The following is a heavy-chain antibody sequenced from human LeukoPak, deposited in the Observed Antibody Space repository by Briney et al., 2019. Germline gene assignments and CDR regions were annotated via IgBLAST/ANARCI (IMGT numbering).Heavy chain of an antibody. CDR2: SYSSSTT. CDR1: GFTFSSYW. Sequence: PGGSLRLSCAASGFTFSSYWMSWVRQAPGKGLDWLAVSYSSSTTYHADSVKGRFTISRDNSNNIVYLQMSSLRAEDTAVYYCATYSGATGGSDYWGQGTLVTVSS. J-gene: IGHJ4*02. V-gene: IGHV3-66*01. D-gene: IGHD1-26*01. CDR3: ATYSGATGGSDY.